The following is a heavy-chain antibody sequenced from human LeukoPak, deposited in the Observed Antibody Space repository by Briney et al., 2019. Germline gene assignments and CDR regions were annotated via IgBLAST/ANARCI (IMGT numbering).Heavy chain of an antibody. CDR1: GYTFTSYG. J-gene: IGHJ4*02. V-gene: IGHV1-18*03. Sequence: GASVKVPCKASGYTFTSYGISWVRQAPGQGLEWMGWINAYIGNTNYAQKLQGRVTMTTDTSTSTAYMELRSLRSDDMAVYYCARDDYYDSTSYYKFWGQGTLVTVSS. D-gene: IGHD3-22*01. CDR2: INAYIGNT. CDR3: ARDDYYDSTSYYKF.